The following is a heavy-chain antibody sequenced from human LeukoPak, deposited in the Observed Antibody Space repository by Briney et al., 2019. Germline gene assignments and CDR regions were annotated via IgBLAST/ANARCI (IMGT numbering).Heavy chain of an antibody. V-gene: IGHV3-23*01. D-gene: IGHD2-21*02. J-gene: IGHJ4*02. CDR2: ISGSGGST. CDR1: GFTFSSYA. CDR3: AKDKPYCGGDCYFFDY. Sequence: GGSLRLSCAASGFTFSSYAMSWVRQAPGKGLEWVSAISGSGGSTYYADSVKGRFTISRDNSKNTLYLQMNSLRAEDTAVYYCAKDKPYCGGDCYFFDYWGQGTLVTVSS.